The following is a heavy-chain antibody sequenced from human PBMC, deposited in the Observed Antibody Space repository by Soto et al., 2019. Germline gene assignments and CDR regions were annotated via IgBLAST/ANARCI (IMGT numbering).Heavy chain of an antibody. CDR3: ASAFYRKASNYFYYGMDV. CDR1: GYSFTTYW. J-gene: IGHJ6*02. Sequence: PGESLKISCKASGYSFTTYWISWVRQMPGKGLEWMGRIDPSDSYTYYSPSFQGHVSISADKSIGTAYLQWSSLKASDTAIYYCASAFYRKASNYFYYGMDVWGQGTTVTVSS. CDR2: IDPSDSYT. V-gene: IGHV5-10-1*01. D-gene: IGHD1-26*01.